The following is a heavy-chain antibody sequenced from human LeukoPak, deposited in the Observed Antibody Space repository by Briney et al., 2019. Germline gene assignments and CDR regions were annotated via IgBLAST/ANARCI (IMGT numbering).Heavy chain of an antibody. CDR2: ISGSGGRT. J-gene: IGHJ4*02. Sequence: GGSLRLSCAASGFTFSSYVMSWVRQAPGKGLEWVSGISGSGGRTYYADSKKGRFTISRDNSKNTLYLRMNSLRVEDTAVYYCAKDLDSSGYYGGDYWGQGTLVTVSS. CDR1: GFTFSSYV. D-gene: IGHD3-22*01. V-gene: IGHV3-23*01. CDR3: AKDLDSSGYYGGDY.